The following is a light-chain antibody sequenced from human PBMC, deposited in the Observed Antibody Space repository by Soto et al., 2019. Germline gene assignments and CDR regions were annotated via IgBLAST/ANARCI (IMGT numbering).Light chain of an antibody. V-gene: IGKV3-11*01. CDR1: QSVGSY. J-gene: IGKJ4*01. Sequence: EIVLTQSPATLSLSPGERATLSCRASQSVGSYLAWYQHKPGHAPRLLIYDASHRATGIPARFSGSGSGTDFTLTISSLQSEDFAVYYCQPYNNWPLTFGGGTKVDIK. CDR3: QPYNNWPLT. CDR2: DAS.